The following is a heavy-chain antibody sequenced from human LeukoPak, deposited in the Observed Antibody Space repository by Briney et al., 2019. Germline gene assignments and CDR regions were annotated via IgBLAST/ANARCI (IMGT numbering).Heavy chain of an antibody. CDR2: IHHSGST. D-gene: IGHD6-13*01. Sequence: PSETLSLTCTVSGYSINSGYYWGWIRQPPGKGLELIGSIHHSGSTYYIPSLKSRVTISVDTSKNQFSLKLSSVTAADTAIYYCARDQGRYSTSWYVKTWGQGTLVTVSS. CDR1: GYSINSGYY. J-gene: IGHJ5*02. V-gene: IGHV4-38-2*02. CDR3: ARDQGRYSTSWYVKT.